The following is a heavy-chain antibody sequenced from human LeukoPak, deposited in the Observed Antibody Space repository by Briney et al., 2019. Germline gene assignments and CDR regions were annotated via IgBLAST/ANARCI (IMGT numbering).Heavy chain of an antibody. D-gene: IGHD6-6*01. J-gene: IGHJ3*02. Sequence: ASVKVSCRASGYTFTNYGISWVRQAPGQGLDWMGWISAYNGNKVYAQELQGRVTMTTDTSTSTAYMELRSLRSDDTAVYYCARDRWSSSSSEGALDIWGQGTMVTVSS. CDR3: ARDRWSSSSSEGALDI. V-gene: IGHV1-18*01. CDR1: GYTFTNYG. CDR2: ISAYNGNK.